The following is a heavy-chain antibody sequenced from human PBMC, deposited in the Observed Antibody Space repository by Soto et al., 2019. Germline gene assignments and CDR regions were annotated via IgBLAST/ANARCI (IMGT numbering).Heavy chain of an antibody. CDR1: GGSVSSSSYS. J-gene: IGHJ6*02. Sequence: SETLSLTCAVSGGSVSSSSYSWGWIRQPPGKGLEWIGTIYSSENTYYNPSLMSRVTISVDTSKNQFSLKLSSVTAADTAVYYCARLNGYCISTNCHGYYGMDVWGQGTTVTSP. D-gene: IGHD2-2*01. CDR2: IYSSENT. CDR3: ARLNGYCISTNCHGYYGMDV. V-gene: IGHV4-39*01.